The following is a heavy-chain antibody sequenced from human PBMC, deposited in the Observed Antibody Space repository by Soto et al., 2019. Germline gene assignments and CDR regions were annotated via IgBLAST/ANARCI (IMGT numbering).Heavy chain of an antibody. J-gene: IGHJ4*02. CDR1: GFTFSNAW. V-gene: IGHV3-15*01. Sequence: GGSLRLSCAASGFTFSNAWMSWVRQAPGKGLEWVGRIKSKTDGGTTDYAAPVKGRFTISRDDSKNTLYLQMNSLKTEDTAVYYCTTDFTSRVMITFGGVIVEGTDYWGQGTLVTVSS. CDR2: IKSKTDGGTT. D-gene: IGHD3-16*02. CDR3: TTDFTSRVMITFGGVIVEGTDY.